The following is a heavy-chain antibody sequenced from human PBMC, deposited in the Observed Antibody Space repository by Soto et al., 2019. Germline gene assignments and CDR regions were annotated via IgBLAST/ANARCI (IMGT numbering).Heavy chain of an antibody. CDR1: GFTFSSYG. Sequence: SLRLSCAASGFTFSSYGMHWVRQAPGKGLEWVAVISYDGSNKYYADSVKGRFTISRDNSKNTLYLQMNSLRAEDTAVYYCAKDGVPAIVVVPATFGYWGQGTLVTVSS. D-gene: IGHD2-2*01. CDR3: AKDGVPAIVVVPATFGY. V-gene: IGHV3-30*18. J-gene: IGHJ4*02. CDR2: ISYDGSNK.